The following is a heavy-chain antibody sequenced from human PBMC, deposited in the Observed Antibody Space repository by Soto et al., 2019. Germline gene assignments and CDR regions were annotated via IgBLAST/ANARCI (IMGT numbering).Heavy chain of an antibody. D-gene: IGHD3-22*01. V-gene: IGHV1-69*01. Sequence: QVQLEQSGAEVKKPGASVKVSCKASGGTFRSHAIAWVRQAPGQGLEWMGDFIPIFGTSNYAQKFQGRISITADESRTTAYMELNTVTDEDTATYYCARGEGYYDSSGIEYYHCMGVWGQGTTRTVAS. CDR1: GGTFRSHA. CDR2: FIPIFGTS. CDR3: ARGEGYYDSSGIEYYHCMGV. J-gene: IGHJ6*02.